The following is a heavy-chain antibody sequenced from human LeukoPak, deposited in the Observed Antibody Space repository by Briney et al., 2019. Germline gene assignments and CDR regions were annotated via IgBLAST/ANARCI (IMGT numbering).Heavy chain of an antibody. CDR1: GGSFSGYY. Sequence: MSSETLSLTCAVYGGSFSGYYWSWIRQPPGKGLEWIGEINHSGSTNYNPSLKSRVTISVDTSKNQFSLKLSSVTAADTAVYYCARVEYSSSSWFDPWGQGTLVTVSS. V-gene: IGHV4-34*09. CDR2: INHSGST. CDR3: ARVEYSSSSWFDP. J-gene: IGHJ5*02. D-gene: IGHD6-6*01.